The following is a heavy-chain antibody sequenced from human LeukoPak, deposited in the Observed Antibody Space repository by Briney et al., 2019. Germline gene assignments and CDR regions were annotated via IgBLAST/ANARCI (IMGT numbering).Heavy chain of an antibody. D-gene: IGHD4-11*01. V-gene: IGHV1-2*02. J-gene: IGHJ5*02. CDR1: GYTFTGYY. Sequence: ASVKVSCKASGYTFTGYYMHWVRQAPGQGLEWMGWINPNSGGTNYAQKFQGRVTMTRDTSISTAYMELSRLRSDDTAVYYCARDVTVTKGMINWFDPWGQGTLVTVSS. CDR2: INPNSGGT. CDR3: ARDVTVTKGMINWFDP.